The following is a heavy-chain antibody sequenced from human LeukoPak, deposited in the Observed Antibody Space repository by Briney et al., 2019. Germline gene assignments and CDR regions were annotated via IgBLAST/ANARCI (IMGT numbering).Heavy chain of an antibody. Sequence: GGSLRLSCAASGFTFSSYSMNWVRQAPGKGLEWVSSISSSSSYIYYADSVKGRFTISRDNAKNSLYLQMNSLRAEDTAVYYCARDLVKRAYYDFWSGYYETDYWGQGTLVTVSS. D-gene: IGHD3-3*01. CDR1: GFTFSSYS. J-gene: IGHJ4*02. CDR2: ISSSSSYI. CDR3: ARDLVKRAYYDFWSGYYETDY. V-gene: IGHV3-21*01.